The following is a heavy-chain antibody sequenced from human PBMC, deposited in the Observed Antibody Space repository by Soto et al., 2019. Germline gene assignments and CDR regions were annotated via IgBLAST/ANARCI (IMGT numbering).Heavy chain of an antibody. J-gene: IGHJ4*02. CDR1: GGSISSGGYS. V-gene: IGHV4-30-2*01. D-gene: IGHD2-15*01. CDR3: AREGYCSGGSCYSTPD. CDR2: IYHSGST. Sequence: QLQLQESGSGLVKPSQTLSLTCAVSGGSISSGGYSWSWIRQPPGKGLEWIGYIYHSGSTYYNPSLKSRVTISVDRSKNQFSLKLSSVTAADTAVYYCAREGYCSGGSCYSTPDWGQGTLVTVSS.